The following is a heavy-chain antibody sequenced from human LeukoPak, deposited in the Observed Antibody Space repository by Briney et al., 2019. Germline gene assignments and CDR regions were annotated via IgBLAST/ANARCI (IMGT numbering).Heavy chain of an antibody. CDR3: AKDPGASVSGLHMDV. CDR2: IWSDGSNR. Sequence: PGGSLRLSCAASGFTFRNYGMHWVRQATGKGLEWVSFIWSDGSNRFYADSVKGRFTISRDNSKNMLYLQMDTLRAEDTALYYCAKDPGASVSGLHMDVWGKGTTVIVPS. J-gene: IGHJ6*03. CDR1: GFTFRNYG. D-gene: IGHD2-8*02. V-gene: IGHV3-30*02.